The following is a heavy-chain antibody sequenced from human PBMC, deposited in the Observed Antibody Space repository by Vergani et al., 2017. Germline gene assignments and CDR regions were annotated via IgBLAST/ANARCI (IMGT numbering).Heavy chain of an antibody. CDR2: IYYSGST. CDR1: GGSISSYY. Sequence: QVQLQESAPGLVKPSETLPLTCTVSGGSISSYYWNWIRQPPGKGLEWIGYIYYSGSTNSNPSLKSRVTISVDTSKNQFSLKLRSVTAADTAVYYCATDXYSGSYSAGAFDIWGQGTMVTVSS. V-gene: IGHV4-59*01. J-gene: IGHJ3*02. CDR3: ATDXYSGSYSAGAFDI. D-gene: IGHD1-26*01.